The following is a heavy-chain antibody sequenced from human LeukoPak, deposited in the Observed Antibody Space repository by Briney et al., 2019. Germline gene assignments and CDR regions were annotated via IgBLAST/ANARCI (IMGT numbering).Heavy chain of an antibody. CDR3: ARGGANFFDY. V-gene: IGHV3-30-3*01. CDR2: ISYDGSNK. D-gene: IGHD2-8*01. CDR1: GFTFSSDA. J-gene: IGHJ4*02. Sequence: PGGSLRLSCGASGFTFSSDAMHWVRQAPGKGLGWVATISYDGSNKNYADSVKGRFTISRDNSKNTLYLQMNSLRVEDTAVYYCARGGANFFDYWGQGALVTVSS.